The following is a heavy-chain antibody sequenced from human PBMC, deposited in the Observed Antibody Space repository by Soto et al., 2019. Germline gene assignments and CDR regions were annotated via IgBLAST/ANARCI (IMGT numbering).Heavy chain of an antibody. CDR1: GYGFTIYW. J-gene: IGHJ5*02. D-gene: IGHD1-26*01. CDR3: ARADAEVGATGGGWFDP. V-gene: IGHV5-51*01. CDR2: IYPGDSDT. Sequence: GESLKISCKGSGYGFTIYWIGWVRQMPGKGLEWMGIIYPGDSDTRYSPSFQGQVTISADKSISTAYLQWSSLKASDTAMYYCARADAEVGATGGGWFDPWGQGTLVTVSS.